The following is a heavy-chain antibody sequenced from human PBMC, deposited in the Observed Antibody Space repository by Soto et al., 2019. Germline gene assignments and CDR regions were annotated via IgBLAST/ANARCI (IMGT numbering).Heavy chain of an antibody. CDR3: ARVVAAAGTDWFHP. CDR2: IYYSGST. D-gene: IGHD6-13*01. CDR1: GGSISSYY. V-gene: IGHV4-59*08. Sequence: SETLSLTCTVSGGSISSYYWSWIRQPPGKGLEWIGYIYYSGSTNYNPSLKSRVTISVDTSKNQFSLKLSSVTAADTAVYYCARVVAAAGTDWFHPWGQGTLVTVSS. J-gene: IGHJ5*02.